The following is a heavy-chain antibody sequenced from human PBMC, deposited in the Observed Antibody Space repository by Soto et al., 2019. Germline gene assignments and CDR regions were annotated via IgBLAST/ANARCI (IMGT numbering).Heavy chain of an antibody. CDR3: ARERGVRDILTGYSSPGAFDI. V-gene: IGHV4-39*07. D-gene: IGHD3-9*01. CDR1: GGSISSSSYY. J-gene: IGHJ3*02. CDR2: IYYSGST. Sequence: SETLSLTCTVSGGSISSSSYYWGWIRQPPGKGLEWIGSIYYSGSTNYNPSLKSRVTISVATSKNQFSLKLSSVTAADTAVYYCARERGVRDILTGYSSPGAFDIWGQGTMVT.